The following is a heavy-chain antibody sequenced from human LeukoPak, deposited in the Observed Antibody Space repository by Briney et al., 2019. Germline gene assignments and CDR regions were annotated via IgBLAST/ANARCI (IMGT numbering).Heavy chain of an antibody. CDR2: ISSSSSYI. CDR3: ARARTRAVYYFDY. D-gene: IGHD3/OR15-3a*01. V-gene: IGHV3-21*01. J-gene: IGHJ4*02. Sequence: GGSLRLSCAASRFAFSSYSMNWVRQAPGKGLEWVSSISSSSSYIYYADSVKGRFTISRDNAKNSLYLQMNSLRAEDTAVYYCARARTRAVYYFDYWGQGTLVTVSS. CDR1: RFAFSSYS.